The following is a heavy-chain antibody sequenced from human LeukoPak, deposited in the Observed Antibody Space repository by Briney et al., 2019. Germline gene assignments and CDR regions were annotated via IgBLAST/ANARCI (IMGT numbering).Heavy chain of an antibody. D-gene: IGHD6-13*01. CDR1: GFTFSSYA. Sequence: PGGSLRLSCSASGFTFSSYAMHWVRQAPGKGLEYVSAISSNGGSTYYADSVKGRFTISRDNSKNTLYLQMSSLRVEDTAVYYCVKEVGLSHSSSSWGYFDYWGQGTLVTVSS. V-gene: IGHV3-64D*06. J-gene: IGHJ4*02. CDR3: VKEVGLSHSSSSWGYFDY. CDR2: ISSNGGST.